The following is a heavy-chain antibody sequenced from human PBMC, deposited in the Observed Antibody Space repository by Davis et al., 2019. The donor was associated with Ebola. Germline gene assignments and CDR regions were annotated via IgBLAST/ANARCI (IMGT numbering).Heavy chain of an antibody. CDR2: ISYDGSNK. CDR3: AGGWKGFH. V-gene: IGHV3-30-3*01. CDR1: GFTFSSYA. J-gene: IGHJ4*02. Sequence: GESLKISCAASGFTFSSYAMHWVRQAPGKGLEWVAVISYDGSNKYYADSVKGRFTISRDNSKTTLYLQMNSLRAEDTAVYYCAGGWKGFHWGQGTLVIVSS. D-gene: IGHD1-1*01.